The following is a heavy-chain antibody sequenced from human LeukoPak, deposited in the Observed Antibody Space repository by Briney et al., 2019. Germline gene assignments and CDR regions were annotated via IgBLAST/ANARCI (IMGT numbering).Heavy chain of an antibody. CDR3: ARQRHPLEIAAAGNREYYFDY. CDR2: INHSGST. CDR1: GGSFSGYY. V-gene: IGHV4-34*01. J-gene: IGHJ4*02. Sequence: SETLSLTCAVYGGSFSGYYWSWIRQPPGKGLEWIGEINHSGSTNYNPSLKSRVTISVDTSKNQFSPKLSSVTAADTAVYYCARQRHPLEIAAAGNREYYFDYWGQGTLVTVSS. D-gene: IGHD6-13*01.